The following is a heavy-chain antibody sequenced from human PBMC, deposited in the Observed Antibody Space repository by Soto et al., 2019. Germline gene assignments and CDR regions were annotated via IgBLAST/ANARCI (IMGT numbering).Heavy chain of an antibody. CDR2: IIPLFGTT. V-gene: IGHV1-69*01. J-gene: IGHJ6*02. CDR3: AAELGFGKLSVV. D-gene: IGHD3-10*01. Sequence: QVQVVQSGVEVSRPGSSVKVSCNASGDTFKNCVISWVRQAPGQGLEWMGGIIPLFGTTDFAQRFQGRLTITTDESTTTAYMERSRLRSEDTATYYCAAELGFGKLSVVWGQGTTVIVSS. CDR1: GDTFKNCV.